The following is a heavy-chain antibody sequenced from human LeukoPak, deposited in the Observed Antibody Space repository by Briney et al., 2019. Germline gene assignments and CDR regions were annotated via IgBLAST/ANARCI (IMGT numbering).Heavy chain of an antibody. D-gene: IGHD6-13*01. CDR2: IDPDGSIT. J-gene: IGHJ6*02. CDR1: GFTLSSYW. V-gene: IGHV3-74*01. Sequence: PGGSLRLSCAASGFTLSSYWMHWVRQAPGEGLVWVSRIDPDGSITNYADSVKGRFTTSRDNAKNTLYLEMNSLRAEDTALYYCTRVQAGRAGLMDVWGRGTTVTVSS. CDR3: TRVQAGRAGLMDV.